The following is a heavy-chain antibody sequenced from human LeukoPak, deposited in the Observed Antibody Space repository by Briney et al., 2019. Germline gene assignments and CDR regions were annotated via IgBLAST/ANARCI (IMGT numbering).Heavy chain of an antibody. Sequence: GGSLRLSCAASGFTFSSYGMHWVRQAPGKGLEWVAFIRYDGSNKYYADSVKGRFTISRDNSKNTLYLQMNSLRAEDTAVYYCATQTTMTISPDYWGQGTLVTVSS. CDR3: ATQTTMTISPDY. CDR2: IRYDGSNK. V-gene: IGHV3-30*02. J-gene: IGHJ4*02. CDR1: GFTFSSYG. D-gene: IGHD4-11*01.